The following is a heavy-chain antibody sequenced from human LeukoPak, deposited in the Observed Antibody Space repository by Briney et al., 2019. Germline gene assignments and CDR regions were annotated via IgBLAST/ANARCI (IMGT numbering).Heavy chain of an antibody. CDR1: GFTFSGFW. D-gene: IGHD2-15*01. CDR2: IKIDGSEK. J-gene: IGHJ4*02. V-gene: IGHV3-7*01. Sequence: GRSLRLSCAASGFTFSGFWMSWVRQAPGKGLEWVASIKIDGSEKYYVDSVKGRFTISRDNAKNSLFLQMSSLRAEDTAVYYCTRNGRSLDYWGQGTLVTVSS. CDR3: TRNGRSLDY.